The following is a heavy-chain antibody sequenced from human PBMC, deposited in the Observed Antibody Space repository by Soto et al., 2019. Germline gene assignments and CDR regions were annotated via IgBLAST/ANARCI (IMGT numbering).Heavy chain of an antibody. D-gene: IGHD3-10*01. J-gene: IGHJ4*02. CDR2: ISYDGTNK. CDR3: VGGQYYFDY. Sequence: QVQLVESGGGVVQPGRSLRLSCAASGFPFTTYGMHWVREGPGKGLEWVAVISYDGTNKYYADSVNGRFTSSRDNSKNTLYFQLNSLRPEDTALYYCVGGQYYFDYRGQGTIVTDSS. V-gene: IGHV3-30*03. CDR1: GFPFTTYG.